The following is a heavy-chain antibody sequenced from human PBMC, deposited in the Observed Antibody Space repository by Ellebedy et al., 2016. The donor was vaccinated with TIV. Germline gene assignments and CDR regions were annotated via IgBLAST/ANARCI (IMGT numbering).Heavy chain of an antibody. V-gene: IGHV3-74*01. D-gene: IGHD3-16*01. Sequence: GESLKISCAASGFTFSSYWMHWVRQAPGKGLVWVSRVTSDGSSTTYADSVTGRFTISRDNVKHTLYLQMNSLRSKDAALYYCARTSTMTTFGASDFWGQGTMVTVSS. CDR1: GFTFSSYW. CDR2: VTSDGSST. J-gene: IGHJ3*01. CDR3: ARTSTMTTFGASDF.